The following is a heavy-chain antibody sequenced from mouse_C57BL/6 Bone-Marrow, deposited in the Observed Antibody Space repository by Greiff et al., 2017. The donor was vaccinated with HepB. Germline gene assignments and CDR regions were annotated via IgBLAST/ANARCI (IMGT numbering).Heavy chain of an antibody. Sequence: VQLQESGPELVKPGASVKISCKASGYTFTDYYINWVKQRPGQGLEWIGWIFPGSGSTYYNEKFKGKATLTVDKSSSTAYMLLSSLISEDSAVYFCAIILPQEDAMDYWGQGTSVTVSS. D-gene: IGHD1-1*01. CDR3: AIILPQEDAMDY. CDR1: GYTFTDYY. CDR2: IFPGSGST. J-gene: IGHJ4*01. V-gene: IGHV1-75*01.